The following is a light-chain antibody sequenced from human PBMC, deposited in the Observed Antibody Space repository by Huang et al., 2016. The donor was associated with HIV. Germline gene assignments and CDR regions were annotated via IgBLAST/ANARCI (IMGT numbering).Light chain of an antibody. V-gene: IGKV1-27*01. J-gene: IGKJ1*01. CDR3: QKYDSVPRT. Sequence: DIQMTQYPSSLSASVGDRVTITCRASQDIKNYLAWYQQKAGHVPKLLIYAASSLQSGVPSRVSGSGSGTDFTLSIISLQPEDVAIYYCQKYDSVPRTFGQGTKVDIK. CDR2: AAS. CDR1: QDIKNY.